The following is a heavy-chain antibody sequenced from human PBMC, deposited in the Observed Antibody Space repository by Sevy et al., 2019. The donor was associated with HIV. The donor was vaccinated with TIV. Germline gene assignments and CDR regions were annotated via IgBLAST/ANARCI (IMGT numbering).Heavy chain of an antibody. CDR3: ARERIAVAGMGYYFDF. CDR1: GFSFSGYG. CDR2: KWYDGTNK. D-gene: IGHD6-19*01. J-gene: IGHJ4*02. V-gene: IGHV3-33*01. Sequence: GGSLRLSCAASGFSFSGYGMHWVRQAPGKGLEWVAVKWYDGTNKEYKDSVKGGYTISRDNSKNTLYLQMNSLRAEDTAVYYCARERIAVAGMGYYFDFWGQGTLVTVSS.